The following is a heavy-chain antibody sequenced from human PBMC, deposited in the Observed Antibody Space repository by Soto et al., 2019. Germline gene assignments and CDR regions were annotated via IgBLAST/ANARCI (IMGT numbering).Heavy chain of an antibody. CDR2: IYYSGST. D-gene: IGHD3-16*01. CDR3: ARAADGLVAFDS. Sequence: SETLSLTCTVSGGSISSYYRSWIRQPPGKGLERIGYIYYSGSTNYNPSLKSRVTISVDTSKNQFSLKLSSVTAADTAVYYCARAADGLVAFDSWGQGTMVTVSS. J-gene: IGHJ3*02. V-gene: IGHV4-59*12. CDR1: GGSISSYY.